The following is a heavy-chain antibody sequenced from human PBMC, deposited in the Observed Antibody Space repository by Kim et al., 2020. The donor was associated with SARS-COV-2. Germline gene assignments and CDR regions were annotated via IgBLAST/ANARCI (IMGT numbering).Heavy chain of an antibody. CDR1: GFTFSSYG. CDR2: ISYDGSNK. CDR3: AKVVSRPFSSSWYGYYYYGMDV. J-gene: IGHJ6*02. V-gene: IGHV3-30*18. D-gene: IGHD6-13*01. Sequence: GGSLRLSCAASGFTFSSYGMHWVRQAPGKGLEWVAVISYDGSNKYYADSVKGRFTISRDNSKNTLYLQMNSLRAEDTAVYYCAKVVSRPFSSSWYGYYYYGMDVCGHGAPFSVSS.